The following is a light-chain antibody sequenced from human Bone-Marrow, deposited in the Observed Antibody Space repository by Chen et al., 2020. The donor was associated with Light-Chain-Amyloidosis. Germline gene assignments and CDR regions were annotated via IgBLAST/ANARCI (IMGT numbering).Light chain of an antibody. J-gene: IGLJ2*01. CDR2: SDT. V-gene: IGLV3-25*03. CDR1: DLPTKY. CDR3: QSADSSGTYEVI. Sequence: SYELTQPPSVSVSPGQTARITCSGDDLPTKYAYWYQQKPGQAPVPVLHSDTERPSGIYERFSGSSSGTTATLTISGVQAEDEADYHCQSADSSGTYEVIFGGGTKLTVL.